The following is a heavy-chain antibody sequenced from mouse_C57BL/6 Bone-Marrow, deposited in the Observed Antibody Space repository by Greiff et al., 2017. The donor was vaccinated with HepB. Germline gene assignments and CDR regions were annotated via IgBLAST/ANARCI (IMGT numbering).Heavy chain of an antibody. J-gene: IGHJ4*01. CDR1: GFNIKNTY. D-gene: IGHD6-1*01. CDR2: IDPANGNT. CDR3: ASFLPSRYYAMDY. Sequence: VQLQQPVAELVRPGASVKLSCTASGFNIKNTYMHWVKQRPEQGLEWIGRIDPANGNTKYAPKFQGKATITADTSSNTAYLQLSSLTSEDTAIYYCASFLPSRYYAMDYWGQGTSVTVSS. V-gene: IGHV14-3*01.